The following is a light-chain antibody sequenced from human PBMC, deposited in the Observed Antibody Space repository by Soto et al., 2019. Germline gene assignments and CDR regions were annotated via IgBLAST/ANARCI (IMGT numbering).Light chain of an antibody. J-gene: IGKJ5*01. CDR3: QQAISFPIA. V-gene: IGKV1D-12*01. Sequence: DIQMTQSPSCVSASVGDRVTITCRASQGISSWLAWYLQKPGKAPKLLIYAASSLQSGVPSKFSGSGSVTHCPLTISSLQLEDFATYYCQQAISFPIAFGQGTRLEIK. CDR1: QGISSW. CDR2: AAS.